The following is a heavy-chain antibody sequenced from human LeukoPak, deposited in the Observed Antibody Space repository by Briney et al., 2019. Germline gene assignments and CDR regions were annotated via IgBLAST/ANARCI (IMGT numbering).Heavy chain of an antibody. V-gene: IGHV3-43*01. Sequence: PGGSLRLSCAASGFTFDDYTMHWVRQAPGKGLEWVSLINWDGTSTYYADSVKGRFTISRDNSKNSLYLQMSSLRTEDTALYYCAKEDRYTGYASYYFDSWGRGTLVTVS. CDR3: AKEDRYTGYASYYFDS. J-gene: IGHJ4*02. D-gene: IGHD5-12*01. CDR2: INWDGTST. CDR1: GFTFDDYT.